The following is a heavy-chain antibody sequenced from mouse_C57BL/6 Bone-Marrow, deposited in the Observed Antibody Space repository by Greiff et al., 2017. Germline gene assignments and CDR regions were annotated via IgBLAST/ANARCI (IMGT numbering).Heavy chain of an antibody. V-gene: IGHV5-17*01. D-gene: IGHD1-1*01. CDR3: AMGSTWYFGV. CDR2: ISSGSSTI. J-gene: IGHJ1*03. Sequence: EVHLVVSGGGLVKPGGSLKLSCAASGFTFSDYGMHWVRQAPEKGLEWVAYISSGSSTIYYADTVKGRFTISRDNAKNTLFLQMTSLRSEDTAMYYCAMGSTWYFGVWGTGNTVTVSS. CDR1: GFTFSDYG.